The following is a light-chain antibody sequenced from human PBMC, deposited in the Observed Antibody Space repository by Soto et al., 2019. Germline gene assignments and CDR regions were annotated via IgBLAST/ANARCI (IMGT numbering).Light chain of an antibody. V-gene: IGKV3-20*01. J-gene: IGKJ1*01. CDR1: QTVDTNY. CDR2: GAS. CDR3: QQYGSSPRT. Sequence: EIVLTQSPGTLSLSPGERATLSCRASQTVDTNYLAWYQQIPGQAPRLLIYGASTRATGIPDRFSGSGSGTDFTLTISRLEPEDFAVYYCQQYGSSPRTFGQGTKVDIK.